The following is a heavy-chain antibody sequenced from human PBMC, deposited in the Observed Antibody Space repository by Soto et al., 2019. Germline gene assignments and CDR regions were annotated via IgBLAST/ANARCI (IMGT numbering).Heavy chain of an antibody. CDR3: ARTYYYDSSGYDYYYGMDV. CDR2: IYYSGST. D-gene: IGHD3-22*01. J-gene: IGHJ6*02. CDR1: GGSISSSSYY. Sequence: SETLSLTCTVSGGSISSSSYYWGWIRQPPGKGLEWIGSIYYSGSTYYNPSLKSRVTISVDTSKNQFSLKLSSVTAADTAVYYCARTYYYDSSGYDYYYGMDVWGQGTMVT. V-gene: IGHV4-39*01.